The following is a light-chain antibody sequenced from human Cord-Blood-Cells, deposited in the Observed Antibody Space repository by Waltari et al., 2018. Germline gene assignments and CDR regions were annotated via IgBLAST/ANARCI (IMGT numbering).Light chain of an antibody. CDR1: QGISSY. V-gene: IGKV1-9*01. CDR3: QQLNSYPIT. J-gene: IGKJ5*01. CDR2: AAS. Sequence: IQLTQSPSSLSASVGDRGTITCRASQGISSYLAWYQQKPGKAPKLLIYAASTLQSGVPSRFSGSGSGTDFTLTISSLQPEYFATYYCQQLNSYPITFGQGTRLEIK.